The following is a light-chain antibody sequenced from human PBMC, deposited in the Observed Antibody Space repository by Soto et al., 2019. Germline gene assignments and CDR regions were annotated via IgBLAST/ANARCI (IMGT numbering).Light chain of an antibody. CDR3: QQRSNWPIT. CDR2: GAS. J-gene: IGKJ1*01. CDR1: QSVSSNY. V-gene: IGKV3D-20*02. Sequence: NVLTQSPGTLSLSPGERATLSCRASQSVSSNYLAWYQLKPGQAPRLLIYGASSRATGIPDRFSGSGSGTDFTLTISSLDPEDFAVYYCQQRSNWPITFGQGTKVDI.